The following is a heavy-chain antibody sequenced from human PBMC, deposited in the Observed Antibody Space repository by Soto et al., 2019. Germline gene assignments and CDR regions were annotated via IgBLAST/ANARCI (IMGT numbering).Heavy chain of an antibody. V-gene: IGHV1-8*01. CDR2: MNPNSGNT. CDR3: ARTISSPGYLSWFDP. J-gene: IGHJ5*02. D-gene: IGHD5-12*01. CDR1: GYTFTSYD. Sequence: QVQLVQSGAEVKKPGASVKVSCKASGYTFTSYDINWVRQATGQGLEWMGWMNPNSGNTGYAQKFQGRVTMTRNTSXXTAYMELSSLRSEDTAVYYCARTISSPGYLSWFDPWGQGTLVTVSS.